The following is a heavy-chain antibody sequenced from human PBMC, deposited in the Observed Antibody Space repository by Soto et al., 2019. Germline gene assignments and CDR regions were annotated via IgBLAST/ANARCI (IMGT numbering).Heavy chain of an antibody. J-gene: IGHJ6*02. CDR1: GFTVSSNY. D-gene: IGHD5-18*01. Sequence: GGSLRLSCAASGFTVSSNYMSWVRQAPGKGLEWVSVIYSGGSTYYADSVKGRFTISRHNSKNTLYLQMNSLRAEDTAVYYCARERRGRYSFSQSMGYYYGMDVWGQGTTVTVSS. CDR2: IYSGGST. V-gene: IGHV3-53*04. CDR3: ARERRGRYSFSQSMGYYYGMDV.